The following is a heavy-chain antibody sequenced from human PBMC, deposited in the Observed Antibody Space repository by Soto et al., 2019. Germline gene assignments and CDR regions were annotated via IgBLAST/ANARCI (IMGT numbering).Heavy chain of an antibody. CDR1: GFTVSSNY. J-gene: IGHJ4*02. Sequence: GGSLRLSYAASGFTVSSNYMSWVRQAPGKGLEWVSVIYSGGSTYYADSVKGRFTISRDNSKNTLYLQMNSLRAEDTAVYYCASLWFGELFYGVVPNYWGQGTLVTVSS. CDR3: ASLWFGELFYGVVPNY. CDR2: IYSGGST. V-gene: IGHV3-66*01. D-gene: IGHD3-10*01.